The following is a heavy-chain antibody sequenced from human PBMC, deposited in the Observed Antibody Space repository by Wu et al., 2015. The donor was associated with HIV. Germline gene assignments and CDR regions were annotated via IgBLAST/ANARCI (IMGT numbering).Heavy chain of an antibody. Sequence: QSGAVMRKPGASVKVPCKVVGNSLNKLSMNWVRQAPGRGLEWMGGFDPEDGKNLYAQKFQGRVAMTEDTLTDTAYLELSSLRSEDTAVYHWATGILGAFDIWGQGTMVTVSS. CDR1: GNSLNKLS. D-gene: IGHD7-27*01. V-gene: IGHV1-24*01. J-gene: IGHJ3*02. CDR3: ATGILGAFDI. CDR2: FDPEDGKN.